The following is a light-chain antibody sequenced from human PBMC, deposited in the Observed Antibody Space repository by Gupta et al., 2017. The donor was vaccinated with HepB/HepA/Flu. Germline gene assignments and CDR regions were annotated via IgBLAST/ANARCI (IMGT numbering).Light chain of an antibody. CDR1: QSVGSY. CDR3: QQRSECPIA. Sequence: EIVSTHSPAPLSFSPGERATLSCRASQSVGSYLAWYQQKPGQAPRLLITDASNRATGIPARFSGSGSGTDFTLTINSLEPEDFAIYYCQQRSECPIAFGQGTRVEIK. J-gene: IGKJ5*01. V-gene: IGKV3-11*01. CDR2: DAS.